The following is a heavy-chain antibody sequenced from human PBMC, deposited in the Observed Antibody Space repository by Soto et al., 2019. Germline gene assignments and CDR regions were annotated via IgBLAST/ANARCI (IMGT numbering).Heavy chain of an antibody. CDR2: IHPGDSDT. V-gene: IGHV5-51*01. D-gene: IGHD3-9*01. Sequence: PGESLKISCKGSGYSFTSYWIGWVRQMPGKGLEWMGIIHPGDSDTRYSPSFQGQVTISADKSISTAYLQWSSLKASDTAMYYCARHRQDYDILTGYYNREGMDVWGQGTTVTVSS. J-gene: IGHJ6*02. CDR1: GYSFTSYW. CDR3: ARHRQDYDILTGYYNREGMDV.